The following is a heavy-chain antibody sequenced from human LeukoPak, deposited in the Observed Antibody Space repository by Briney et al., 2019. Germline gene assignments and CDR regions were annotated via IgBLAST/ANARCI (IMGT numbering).Heavy chain of an antibody. CDR2: ISSSATNI. Sequence: PGGSLRLSCAASGFTFSNAWMSWVRQAPGKGLEWISYISSSATNIYYADSVKGRFTISRDNAKNSLYLQMNSLRAEDTAVYYCARDHGILDAFDIWGQGTMVTVSS. V-gene: IGHV3-11*01. J-gene: IGHJ3*02. CDR1: GFTFSNAW. CDR3: ARDHGILDAFDI.